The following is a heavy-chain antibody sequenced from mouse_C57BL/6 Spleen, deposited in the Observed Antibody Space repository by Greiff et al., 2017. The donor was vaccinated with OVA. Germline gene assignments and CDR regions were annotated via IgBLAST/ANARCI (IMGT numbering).Heavy chain of an antibody. CDR2: IYPGSGST. J-gene: IGHJ2*01. D-gene: IGHD1-1*01. CDR3: ARSDTTVVVDY. V-gene: IGHV1-55*01. Sequence: QVHVKQPGAELVKPGASVKMSCKASGYTFTSYWITWVKQRPGQGLEWIGDIYPGSGSTNYNEKFKSKATLTVDTSSSTAYMQLSSLTSEDSAVYYCARSDTTVVVDYWGQGTTLTVSS. CDR1: GYTFTSYW.